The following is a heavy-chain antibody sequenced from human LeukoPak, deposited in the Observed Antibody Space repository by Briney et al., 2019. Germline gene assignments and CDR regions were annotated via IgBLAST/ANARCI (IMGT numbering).Heavy chain of an antibody. J-gene: IGHJ4*02. CDR1: GGSFSGYY. CDR3: ARAVYDFWSGYPISRVFDC. V-gene: IGHV4-34*01. CDR2: INHSGST. D-gene: IGHD3-3*01. Sequence: PSETLSLTCAVYGGSFSGYYWSWIRQPPGKGLEWIGEINHSGSTNYNPSLKSRVTISVDTSKNQFSLKLSSVTAADTAVYYCARAVYDFWSGYPISRVFDCWGQGTLVTVSS.